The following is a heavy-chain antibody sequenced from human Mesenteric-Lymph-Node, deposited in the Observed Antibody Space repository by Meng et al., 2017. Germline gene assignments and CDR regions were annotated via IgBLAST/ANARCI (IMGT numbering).Heavy chain of an antibody. CDR1: GFTFSSYE. Sequence: GGSLRLSCAASGFTFSSYEMNWVRQAPGQGLEWVSYISSSGSTIYYADSVKGRFTLSRDNAKNSLYLQMDSLRAEDTAVYYCARELGIAVSDHFDYWGQGTLVTVSS. CDR2: ISSSGSTI. CDR3: ARELGIAVSDHFDY. J-gene: IGHJ4*02. V-gene: IGHV3-48*03. D-gene: IGHD6-19*01.